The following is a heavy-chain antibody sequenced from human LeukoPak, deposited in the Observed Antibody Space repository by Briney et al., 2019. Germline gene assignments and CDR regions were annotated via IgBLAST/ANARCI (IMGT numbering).Heavy chain of an antibody. CDR3: ARVFGDYIGYYYHGLDV. CDR2: IRNKGNDHTT. Sequence: GGSLTLSCAASGFTFSDYYMDWVRQAPGKGLEWVGRIRNKGNDHTTIYAAPVKGRFTISRDNSKNSLFLEMNSLEAEDTAVYYCARVFGDYIGYYYHGLDVWGQGATVTVSS. D-gene: IGHD4-17*01. V-gene: IGHV3-72*01. CDR1: GFTFSDYY. J-gene: IGHJ6*02.